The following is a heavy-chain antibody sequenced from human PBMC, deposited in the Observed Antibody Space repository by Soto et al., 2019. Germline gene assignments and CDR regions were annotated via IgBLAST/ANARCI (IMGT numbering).Heavy chain of an antibody. CDR3: ARVAPPYYDFWSGYHPNWFDP. CDR1: GYTFTSYG. J-gene: IGHJ5*02. V-gene: IGHV1-18*04. Sequence: EASVKVSCKASGYTFTSYGISWVRQAPGQGLELMGWISAYNGNTNYAQKLQGRVTMTTDTSTSTAYMELRSLRSDDTAVYYCARVAPPYYDFWSGYHPNWFDPWGQGTLVTVYS. D-gene: IGHD3-3*01. CDR2: ISAYNGNT.